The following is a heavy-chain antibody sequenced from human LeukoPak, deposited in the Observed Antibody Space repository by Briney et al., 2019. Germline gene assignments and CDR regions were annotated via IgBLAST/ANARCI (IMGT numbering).Heavy chain of an antibody. CDR3: AKEPTQWLATNFDY. D-gene: IGHD6-19*01. CDR2: ISGSGGST. Sequence: GGSLRLSCAASGFTFSSYAMSWVRQAPGKGLQWVSGISGSGGSTYYADSVKGRFTISRDNSKNTLYLQMNSLRAEDTAVYYCAKEPTQWLATNFDYWGQGTLVSVSS. V-gene: IGHV3-23*01. J-gene: IGHJ4*02. CDR1: GFTFSSYA.